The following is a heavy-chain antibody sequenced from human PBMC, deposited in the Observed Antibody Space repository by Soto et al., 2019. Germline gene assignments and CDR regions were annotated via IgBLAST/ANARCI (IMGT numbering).Heavy chain of an antibody. CDR2: AYPRVST. J-gene: IGHJ5*02. CDR3: ARVAGSGWYDA. D-gene: IGHD6-19*01. Sequence: PSETLSLTCAVSGGYIVSGGYSCSWIRQPPGKGLEWIGTAYPRVSTYYDPSLKSRVTISLDLSKNQFSLNLNSVTAADTAVYYCARVAGSGWYDAWGQGTPVTVSS. CDR1: GGYIVSGGYS. V-gene: IGHV4-30-2*01.